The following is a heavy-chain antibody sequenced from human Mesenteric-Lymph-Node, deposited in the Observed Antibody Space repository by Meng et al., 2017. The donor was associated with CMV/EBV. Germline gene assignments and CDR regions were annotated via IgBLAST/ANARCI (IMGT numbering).Heavy chain of an antibody. V-gene: IGHV3-33*01. D-gene: IGHD3-10*01. CDR1: FPVRSYG. CDR3: ARDRVMVRGVIITQLGY. CDR2: IWSDGSNK. Sequence: FPVRSYGMHWVRQAPGKGLEWVAVIWSDGSNKYYADSVKGRFTISRDNSKNTLYLQMNSLRAEDTAVYYCARDRVMVRGVIITQLGYWGQGTLVTVSS. J-gene: IGHJ4*02.